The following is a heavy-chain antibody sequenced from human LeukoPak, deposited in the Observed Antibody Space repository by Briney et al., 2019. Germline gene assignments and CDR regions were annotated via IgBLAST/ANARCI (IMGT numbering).Heavy chain of an antibody. D-gene: IGHD1-26*01. V-gene: IGHV3-49*04. J-gene: IGHJ4*02. CDR2: IRSKAYGGTT. CDR1: GFTFGDYA. Sequence: PGGSLRLSCTASGFTFGDYAMSWVRQAPGKGLEWVGFIRSKAYGGTTEYAASVKGRFTISRDDSKSIAYLQMNSLKTEDTAVYYCTREGSGSLYYFDYWGQGTLVTVSS. CDR3: TREGSGSLYYFDY.